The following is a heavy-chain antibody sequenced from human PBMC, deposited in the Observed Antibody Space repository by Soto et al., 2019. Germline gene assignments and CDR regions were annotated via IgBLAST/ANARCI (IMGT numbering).Heavy chain of an antibody. J-gene: IGHJ4*02. CDR3: AKRTNYFDRSDHYQRALEN. Sequence: GGSLRLSCAVSGFTFSNYAMNWVRQAPGKGLEWVSAISGSGGSTDYADSVKGRFTISRGNSKNTLYLQMNSLRAEDTAVYYCAKRTNYFDRSDHYQRALENWGQGTLVTVSS. CDR1: GFTFSNYA. D-gene: IGHD3-22*01. CDR2: ISGSGGST. V-gene: IGHV3-23*01.